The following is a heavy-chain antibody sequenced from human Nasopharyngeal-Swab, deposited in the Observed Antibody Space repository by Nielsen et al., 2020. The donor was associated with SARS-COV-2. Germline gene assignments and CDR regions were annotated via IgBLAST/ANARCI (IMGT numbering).Heavy chain of an antibody. CDR3: ARTSYYGGNSGFDY. CDR1: GFSLSTSGMC. CDR2: IDWDDGK. Sequence: SGPTLVKPTQTLTLTCTFSGFSLSTSGMCVSWIRQPPGKALEWLARIDWDDGKYYSTSLKTRLTISKDTSKNQVVLTMTNMDPVDTATYYCARTSYYGGNSGFDYWGQGTLVTVSS. J-gene: IGHJ4*02. V-gene: IGHV2-70*11. D-gene: IGHD4-23*01.